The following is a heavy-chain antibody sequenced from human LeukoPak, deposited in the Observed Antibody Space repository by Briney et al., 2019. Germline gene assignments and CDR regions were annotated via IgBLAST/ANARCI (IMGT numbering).Heavy chain of an antibody. CDR1: GFTFSTYA. CDR2: ITYSGGNT. CDR3: AKRVSYSSSCYYFDY. Sequence: GGFLRLSCAASGFTFSTYAMSWVRQAPGKGLEWVSAITYSGGNTYYADSVKGRFTISRDNSKNTLYLQMNSLRAEDTAVYYCAKRVSYSSSCYYFDYWGQGTLVTVSS. D-gene: IGHD6-13*01. J-gene: IGHJ4*02. V-gene: IGHV3-23*01.